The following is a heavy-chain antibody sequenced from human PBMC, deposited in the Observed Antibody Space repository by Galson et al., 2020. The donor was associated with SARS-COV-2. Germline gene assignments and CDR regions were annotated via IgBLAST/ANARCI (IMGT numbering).Heavy chain of an antibody. CDR1: GFTFSSYA. J-gene: IGHJ4*02. D-gene: IGHD1-26*01. V-gene: IGHV3-30*04. Sequence: GGSLRLSCAASGFTFSSYAMHWVRQAPGKGLEWVAVISYDGSNKYYADSVKGRFTISRDNSKNTLYLQMNSLRAEDTAVYYCARPYSGSYLTYLDYWGQGTLGTVAS. CDR2: ISYDGSNK. CDR3: ARPYSGSYLTYLDY.